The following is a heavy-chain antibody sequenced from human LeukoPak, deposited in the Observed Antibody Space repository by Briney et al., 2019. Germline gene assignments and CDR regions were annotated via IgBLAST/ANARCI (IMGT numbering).Heavy chain of an antibody. J-gene: IGHJ4*02. Sequence: ASVKVSCKASGYTFTGYYMHWVRQAPGQGLEWMGWINPNSGGTNYAQKFQGRVTMTRDTSISTAYMELSRLRSDDTAAYYCARDVVYNWNYEDYWGQGTLVTVSS. V-gene: IGHV1-2*02. D-gene: IGHD1-7*01. CDR1: GYTFTGYY. CDR2: INPNSGGT. CDR3: ARDVVYNWNYEDY.